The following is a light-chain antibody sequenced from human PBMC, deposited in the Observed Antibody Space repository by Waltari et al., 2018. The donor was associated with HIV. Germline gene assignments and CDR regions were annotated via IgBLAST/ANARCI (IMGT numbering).Light chain of an antibody. Sequence: QSALTQPPSASGSPGQSVTISCTGTSSDVGGYNYVSWYQQHPGKAPKLMIYEVSKRPSGVPDRFSGAKSGNTASLTVSWLQAEDEADYYCSSYAGSNTDVVFGGGTKLTVL. J-gene: IGLJ2*01. CDR1: SSDVGGYNY. CDR2: EVS. V-gene: IGLV2-8*01. CDR3: SSYAGSNTDVV.